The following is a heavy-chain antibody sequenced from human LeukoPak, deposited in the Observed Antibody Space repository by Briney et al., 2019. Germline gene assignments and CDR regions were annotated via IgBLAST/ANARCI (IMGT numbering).Heavy chain of an antibody. Sequence: ASVKVSCKASGYTFTSYYMHWVRQAPGQGLEWMGIINPSGGSTSYAQKFQGRVTMTRDVSTSTVYMELSSLRSEDTAVYYCACVEFGEFALDVWGKGTTVTISS. CDR2: INPSGGST. D-gene: IGHD3-10*01. V-gene: IGHV1-46*01. CDR1: GYTFTSYY. CDR3: ACVEFGEFALDV. J-gene: IGHJ6*04.